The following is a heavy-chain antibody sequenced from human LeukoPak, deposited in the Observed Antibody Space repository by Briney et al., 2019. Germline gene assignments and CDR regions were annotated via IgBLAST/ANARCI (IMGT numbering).Heavy chain of an antibody. V-gene: IGHV4-61*08. Sequence: SHTLSLTCTVAGRSITSDDYFWTWIRQAPGKGLEWIGCIYYSGSTNYNPSLKSRVTISVDTSKNQFPLKLSSVTAADTAVYYCARDMGDSSSWSYWGQGTLVTVSS. J-gene: IGHJ4*02. D-gene: IGHD6-13*01. CDR1: GRSITSDDYF. CDR2: IYYSGST. CDR3: ARDMGDSSSWSY.